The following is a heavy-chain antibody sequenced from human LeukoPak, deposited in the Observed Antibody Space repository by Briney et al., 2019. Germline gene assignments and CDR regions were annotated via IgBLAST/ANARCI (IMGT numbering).Heavy chain of an antibody. CDR1: GFTFSNVW. Sequence: GGSLRLSCVASGFTFSNVWMTWVRQAPGKGLEWVGRIKSKIHGGTTDYAAPVKGRFTISRDDSKNTLFLQMSSLKTEDTAVYYCSTEGYSTTWYVNDYWGQGTLVTVSS. J-gene: IGHJ4*02. CDR2: IKSKIHGGTT. V-gene: IGHV3-15*01. D-gene: IGHD6-13*01. CDR3: STEGYSTTWYVNDY.